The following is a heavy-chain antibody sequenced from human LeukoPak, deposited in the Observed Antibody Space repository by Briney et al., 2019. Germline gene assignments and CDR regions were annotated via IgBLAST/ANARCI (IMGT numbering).Heavy chain of an antibody. CDR3: ARDQGSLTRSWYTGY. Sequence: ASVKVSSKASGGTFSSYAISWVRQAPGQGLEWMGRIIPIFGTANYAQKFQGRVTITTDESTSTAYMELSSLRSEDTAVYYCARDQGSLTRSWYTGYWGQGTQVTVSS. V-gene: IGHV1-69*05. CDR2: IIPIFGTA. D-gene: IGHD6-13*01. J-gene: IGHJ4*02. CDR1: GGTFSSYA.